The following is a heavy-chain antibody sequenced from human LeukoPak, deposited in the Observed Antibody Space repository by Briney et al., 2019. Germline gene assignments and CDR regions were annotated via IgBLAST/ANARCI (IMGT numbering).Heavy chain of an antibody. CDR2: ISSSSSYI. D-gene: IGHD6-13*01. J-gene: IGHJ4*02. Sequence: GGSLRLSCAASGFTFSSYEMNWVRQAPGKGLEWVSSISSSSSYIYYADSVKGRFTISRDNAKNSLYLRMNSLRAEDTAVYYCAGSTGYSSSWYGYWGQGTLVTVSS. V-gene: IGHV3-21*06. CDR3: AGSTGYSSSWYGY. CDR1: GFTFSSYE.